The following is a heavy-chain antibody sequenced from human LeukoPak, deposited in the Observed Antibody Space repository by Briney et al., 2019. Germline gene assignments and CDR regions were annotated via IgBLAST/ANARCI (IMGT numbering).Heavy chain of an antibody. CDR3: ARDHIAAAGISDAFDI. CDR2: IYYSGST. V-gene: IGHV4-30-4*08. J-gene: IGHJ3*02. D-gene: IGHD6-13*01. CDR1: GGSISSGDYY. Sequence: SETLSLTRTVSGGSISSGDYYWSWIRQPPGKGLEWIGHIYYSGSTYYNPSLKSRVTISVDTSKNQFSLKLSSVTAADTAVYYCARDHIAAAGISDAFDIWGQGTMVTVSS.